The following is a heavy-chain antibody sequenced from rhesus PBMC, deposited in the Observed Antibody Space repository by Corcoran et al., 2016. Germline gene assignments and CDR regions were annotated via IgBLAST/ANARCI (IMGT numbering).Heavy chain of an antibody. Sequence: QVHLQESGPGLVKPSETLSLTCAVSGGSISSDNWWSWIRQPPGKGLEWIGGVNIKNKKPDYNPSLKNRVTISKDTSKNQFSLKLTSVTAADTAVYYCARARTAAAGFDYWGQGVLVTVSS. CDR1: GGSISSDNW. J-gene: IGHJ4*01. V-gene: IGHV4S18*01. D-gene: IGHD6-31*01. CDR3: ARARTAAAGFDY. CDR2: VNIKNKKP.